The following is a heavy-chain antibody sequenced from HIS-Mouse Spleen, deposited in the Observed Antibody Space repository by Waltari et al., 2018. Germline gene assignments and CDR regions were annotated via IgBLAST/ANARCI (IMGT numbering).Heavy chain of an antibody. Sequence: QVQLQESGPGLVKPSETLSLTCTVSGGSISSYYCSWIRQPAGKGLEWIGRIYPSGSTNYNPSLKSRVTMSVDTSKNQFSLKLSSVTAADTAVYYCARDFHDFWSGYYGGDKKHDAFDIWGQGTMVTVSS. V-gene: IGHV4-4*07. CDR3: ARDFHDFWSGYYGGDKKHDAFDI. CDR1: GGSISSYY. D-gene: IGHD3-3*01. CDR2: IYPSGST. J-gene: IGHJ3*02.